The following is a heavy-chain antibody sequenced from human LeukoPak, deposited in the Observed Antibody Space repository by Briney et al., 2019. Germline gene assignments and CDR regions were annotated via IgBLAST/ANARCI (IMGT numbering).Heavy chain of an antibody. V-gene: IGHV3-74*01. Sequence: GGSLRLSCAASGFTFRSYWMHWVRQAPGKGMVWVSRINSDGSTTNYADYVKGRFTISRDNAKNTVYVQMNRLRDEDTAVYYCARAPYFDFWSGYPPDYWGQGTLVTVSS. CDR1: GFTFRSYW. D-gene: IGHD3-3*01. J-gene: IGHJ4*02. CDR3: ARAPYFDFWSGYPPDY. CDR2: INSDGSTT.